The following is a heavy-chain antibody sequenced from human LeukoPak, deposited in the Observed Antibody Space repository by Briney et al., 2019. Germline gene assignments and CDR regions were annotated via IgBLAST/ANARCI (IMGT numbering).Heavy chain of an antibody. Sequence: SQTLSLTCTVSGASMSSGSYYWGWVRQSPGKGLEWIGKIWYTGKTYYSPSVQSRLTISVDTSKNQFSLRLSSVTAADTALYYCARLFDSWGQGILVTVSS. CDR2: IWYTGKT. CDR1: GASMSSGSYY. J-gene: IGHJ4*02. CDR3: ARLFDS. V-gene: IGHV4-39*01.